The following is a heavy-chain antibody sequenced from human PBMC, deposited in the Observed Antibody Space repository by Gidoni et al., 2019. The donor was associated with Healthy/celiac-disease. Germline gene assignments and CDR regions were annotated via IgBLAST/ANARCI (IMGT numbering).Heavy chain of an antibody. CDR3: AREFTYYGMDV. CDR1: GFTFSSYS. Sequence: EVQLVESGGGLVQPGGSLRLSCSASGFTFSSYSMNWVRQAPGKGLEWVSYISSSSSTIDYADSVKGRFTISRENAKNSLYLQMNSLRAEETAVYYCAREFTYYGMDVWGQGTTVTVSS. CDR2: ISSSSSTI. J-gene: IGHJ6*02. V-gene: IGHV3-48*01.